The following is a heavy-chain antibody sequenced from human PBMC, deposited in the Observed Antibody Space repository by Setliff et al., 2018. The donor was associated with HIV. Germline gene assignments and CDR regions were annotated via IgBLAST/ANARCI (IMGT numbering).Heavy chain of an antibody. Sequence: SVKVSCKASGFTFNHYALSWVRQAPGQRPEWMGGTIPMSDIPNYAQNFQGRVTITADHSTTTTYMELSSLSSEDTAVYYCVRVGPWYYGRSGYLASWDYWGQGTKVTVS. J-gene: IGHJ4*02. V-gene: IGHV1-69*10. CDR3: VRVGPWYYGRSGYLASWDY. CDR1: GFTFNHYA. D-gene: IGHD3-22*01. CDR2: TIPMSDIP.